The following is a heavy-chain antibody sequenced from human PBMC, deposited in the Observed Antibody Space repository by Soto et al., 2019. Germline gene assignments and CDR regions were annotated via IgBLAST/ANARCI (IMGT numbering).Heavy chain of an antibody. D-gene: IGHD3-3*01. Sequence: GGSLRLSCAASGFTFSSYAINWVRQAPGKGLEWVSSISASGGSTYYADSVKGRFSISRDNSKNTLYLRMNSLRADDTATYYCAKSGPKGYYFDSWGQGALVTV. CDR2: ISASGGST. J-gene: IGHJ4*02. V-gene: IGHV3-23*01. CDR3: AKSGPKGYYFDS. CDR1: GFTFSSYA.